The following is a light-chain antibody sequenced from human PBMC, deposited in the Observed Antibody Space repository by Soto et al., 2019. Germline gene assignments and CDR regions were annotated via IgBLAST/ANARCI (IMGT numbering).Light chain of an antibody. CDR1: QSVSSY. J-gene: IGKJ4*01. CDR2: DAS. CDR3: QQLAT. Sequence: EIVLTQSPATLSLSPGERATLSCRASQSVSSYLAWYQQKPGQAPRLLIYDASNRATGIPARFSGSGSGTDFTLTMSSLEPEDFAVYYCQQLATFGGGTKVEIK. V-gene: IGKV3-11*01.